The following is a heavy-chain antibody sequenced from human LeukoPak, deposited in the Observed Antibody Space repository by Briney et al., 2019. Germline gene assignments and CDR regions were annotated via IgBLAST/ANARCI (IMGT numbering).Heavy chain of an antibody. J-gene: IGHJ4*02. CDR3: ARGDYGDYVDLDY. V-gene: IGHV1-69*05. CDR1: GGTLSSYA. D-gene: IGHD4-17*01. CDR2: IIPIFGTA. Sequence: SVKVSCKASGGTLSSYAISWVRQAPGQGLEWMGGIIPIFGTANYAQKFQGRVTITTDESMSTAYMELSSLRSEDTAVYYCARGDYGDYVDLDYWGQGTLVTVSS.